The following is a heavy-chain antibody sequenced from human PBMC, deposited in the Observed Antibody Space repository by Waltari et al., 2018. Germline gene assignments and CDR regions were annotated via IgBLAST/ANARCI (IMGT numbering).Heavy chain of an antibody. CDR3: AREKIDSSDAFDI. CDR2: MNTYGSST. D-gene: IGHD3-22*01. CDR1: GFTFSSYW. J-gene: IGHJ3*02. V-gene: IGHV3-74*01. Sequence: EVQLVESGGGLVQPGGSLRLSCAASGFTFSSYWMHWVRQAPGKGLVWVSRMNTYGSSTSYADSVKGRFTISRDNAKNTLYLQMNSLRAEDTAVYYCAREKIDSSDAFDIWGQGTMVTVSS.